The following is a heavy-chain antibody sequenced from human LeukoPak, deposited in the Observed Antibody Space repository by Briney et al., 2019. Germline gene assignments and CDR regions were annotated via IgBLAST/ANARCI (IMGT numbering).Heavy chain of an antibody. J-gene: IGHJ4*02. CDR3: ASYDPYYYGSGSYEAAFDY. CDR1: GYTFTSYA. V-gene: IGHV1-3*01. CDR2: INAGNGNT. D-gene: IGHD3-10*01. Sequence: ASVKVSCEASGYTFTSYAMHWVRQAPGQRLEWMGWINAGNGNTKYSQKFQGRVTITRDTSASTAYMELSSLRSEDTAVYYCASYDPYYYGSGSYEAAFDYWGQGTLVTVSS.